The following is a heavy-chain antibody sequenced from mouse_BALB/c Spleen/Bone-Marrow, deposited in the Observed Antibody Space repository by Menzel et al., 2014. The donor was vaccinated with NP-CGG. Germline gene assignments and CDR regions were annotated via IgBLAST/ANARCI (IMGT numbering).Heavy chain of an antibody. V-gene: IGHV5-12-1*01. CDR1: GFAFSSYD. D-gene: IGHD1-1*01. CDR2: ISSGGGST. Sequence: EVQLVESGGGLVKPGGSLKLSCAASGFAFSSYDMSWVLQTPEKRLEWVAYISSGGGSTYYPDTVKGRFTISRDNAKNTLYLKMSSLKSEDTAMYYCAREVLRDYFDYWGQGTPLTVSS. CDR3: AREVLRDYFDY. J-gene: IGHJ2*01.